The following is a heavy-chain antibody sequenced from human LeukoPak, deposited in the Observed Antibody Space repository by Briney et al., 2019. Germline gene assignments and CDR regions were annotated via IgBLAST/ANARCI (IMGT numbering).Heavy chain of an antibody. D-gene: IGHD4-23*01. CDR3: ARDLGLDYGGSQ. CDR1: GFTFSSYW. J-gene: IGHJ4*02. V-gene: IGHV3-74*01. CDR2: INSDGSST. Sequence: PGGSLRLSCAASGFTFSSYWMHWVRQAPGKGPVWVSHINSDGSSTNYADSVKGRFTISRDNAKNTLYLQMNALRAEDTAVYYCARDLGLDYGGSQWGQGTLVTVSS.